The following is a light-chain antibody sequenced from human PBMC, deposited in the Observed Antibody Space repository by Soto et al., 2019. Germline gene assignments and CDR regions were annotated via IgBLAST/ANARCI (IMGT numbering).Light chain of an antibody. J-gene: IGKJ4*01. Sequence: XXXTXXPXTLSLSPGERATLSCRASQSVSSSYLAWYQQKPGQAPRLLIYDASSRATGIPDRFSGSGSGTDFTLTISRLEPEDFAVYYCQQYGSSLLTFGGGTKVEIK. V-gene: IGKV3-20*01. CDR1: QSVSSSY. CDR2: DAS. CDR3: QQYGSSLLT.